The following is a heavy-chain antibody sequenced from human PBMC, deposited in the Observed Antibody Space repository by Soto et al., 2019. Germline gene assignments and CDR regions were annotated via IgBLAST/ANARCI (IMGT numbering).Heavy chain of an antibody. D-gene: IGHD2-2*02. Sequence: PSETLSLTCTVSGGSISSGDYYWSWIRQPPGKGLEWIGYIYYSGSTYYNPSLKSRVTISVDTSKNQFSLKLSSVTAADAAVYYCARHYGYCISTSCYTFYYYYYGMDVLGLETTVTVSS. CDR3: ARHYGYCISTSCYTFYYYYYGMDV. CDR1: GGSISSGDYY. V-gene: IGHV4-30-4*01. CDR2: IYYSGST. J-gene: IGHJ6*02.